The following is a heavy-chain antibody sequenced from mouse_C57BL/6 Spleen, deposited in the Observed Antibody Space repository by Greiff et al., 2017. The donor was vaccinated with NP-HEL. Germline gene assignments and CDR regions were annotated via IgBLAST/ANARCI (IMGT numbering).Heavy chain of an antibody. V-gene: IGHV1-7*01. CDR3: ARDTTVEAY. CDR2: INPSSGYT. J-gene: IGHJ3*01. D-gene: IGHD1-1*01. Sequence: QVQLQQSGAELAKPGASVKLSCKASASPFTGNGLHWVKQRPGQGLEWIGYINPSSGYTKYNQKFKDKATLTADKSSSTAYMQLSSLTYEDSAVYYCARDTTVEAYWGQGTLVTVSA. CDR1: ASPFTGNG.